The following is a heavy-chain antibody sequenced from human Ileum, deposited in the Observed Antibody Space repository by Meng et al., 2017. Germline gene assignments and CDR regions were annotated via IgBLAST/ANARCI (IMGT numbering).Heavy chain of an antibody. D-gene: IGHD3-9*01. Sequence: GESLKISCVGSGFSFPDAWMSWVRQAPGKGLEWVGRIKSKSDGAATEYGAPVKGRITISRDDSKNKVELQMNSLEIEDTALYYCAAEIRFLTMTVAVPDDAFDLWGQGTMVTVSS. CDR1: GFSFPDAW. J-gene: IGHJ3*01. CDR2: IKSKSDGAAT. V-gene: IGHV3-15*01. CDR3: AAEIRFLTMTVAVPDDAFDL.